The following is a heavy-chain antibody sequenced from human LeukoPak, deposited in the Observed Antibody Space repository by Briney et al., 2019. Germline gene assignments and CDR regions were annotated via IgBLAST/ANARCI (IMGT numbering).Heavy chain of an antibody. J-gene: IGHJ4*02. CDR3: ARQTIAAAGRAFYDY. Sequence: SETLSLTCTVSGGSISSYYWSWIRQPPGKGLEWIGYIYYSGSTNYNPSLKSRVTISIDTSKNQFSLKLSLVTAADTAVYYCARQTIAAAGRAFYDYWGQGTLVTVSS. CDR1: GGSISSYY. V-gene: IGHV4-59*08. CDR2: IYYSGST. D-gene: IGHD6-13*01.